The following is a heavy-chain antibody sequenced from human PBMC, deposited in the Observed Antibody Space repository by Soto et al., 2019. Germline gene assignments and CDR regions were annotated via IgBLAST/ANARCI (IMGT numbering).Heavy chain of an antibody. CDR1: GFIFSSYA. D-gene: IGHD5-12*01. CDR3: ARDPNIVATMGSIYYYYGMDV. Sequence: GGSLRLSCAASGFIFSSYAMHWVRQAPGKGLEKVANIKPDGSEKYHVDYVKGRFTISRDNAKNSLYLQMNSLRAEDTAVYYCARDPNIVATMGSIYYYYGMDVWGQGTTVTVSS. J-gene: IGHJ6*02. CDR2: IKPDGSEK. V-gene: IGHV3-7*01.